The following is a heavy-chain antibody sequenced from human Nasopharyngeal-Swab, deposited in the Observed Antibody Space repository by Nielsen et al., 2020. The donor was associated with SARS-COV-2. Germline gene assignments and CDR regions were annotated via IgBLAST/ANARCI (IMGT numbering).Heavy chain of an antibody. D-gene: IGHD5-12*01. V-gene: IGHV4-39*01. CDR3: ASIEETWSSYDLGYWYFDL. CDR1: GGSISSSSYY. Sequence: SETLSLTCTVSGGSISSSSYYWGWIRQPPGKGLEWIGSIYYSGSTYYNPSLKSRVTISVDTSKNQFSLKLSSVTAADTAVYYCASIEETWSSYDLGYWYFDLWGRGTLVTVSS. CDR2: IYYSGST. J-gene: IGHJ2*01.